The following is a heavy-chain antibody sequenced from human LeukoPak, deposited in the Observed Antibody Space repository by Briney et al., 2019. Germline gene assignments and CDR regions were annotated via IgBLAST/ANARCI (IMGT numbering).Heavy chain of an antibody. CDR2: VHDSGST. CDR1: GGSFSSYH. Sequence: SDTLTLTCSVSGGSFSSYHWRGIRQPPGKGVEYIGHVHDSGSTNYNPSLKSRVTISIDTSKNQFSLKLSSVAAADTAVYYCARVGSYCMDVWGKGSTVTVSS. D-gene: IGHD1-26*01. V-gene: IGHV4-59*07. J-gene: IGHJ6*03. CDR3: ARVGSYCMDV.